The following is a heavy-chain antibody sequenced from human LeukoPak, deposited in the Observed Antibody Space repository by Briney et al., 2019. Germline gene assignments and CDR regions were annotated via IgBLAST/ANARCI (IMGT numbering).Heavy chain of an antibody. J-gene: IGHJ2*01. Sequence: GASVKVSCKASGYTFTGYYMHWVRQAPGQGLEWMGWINPNSGGTNYAQKFQGRVTMTRDTSISTAYMELSRLRSDDTAVYYCARWNTIFGVVTHWCFDLWGRGTLVTVSS. CDR1: GYTFTGYY. CDR3: ARWNTIFGVVTHWCFDL. CDR2: INPNSGGT. V-gene: IGHV1-2*02. D-gene: IGHD3-3*01.